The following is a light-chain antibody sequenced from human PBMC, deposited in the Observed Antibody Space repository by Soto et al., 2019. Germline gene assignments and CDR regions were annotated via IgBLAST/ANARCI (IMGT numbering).Light chain of an antibody. Sequence: DLQIAKSPSTLSESVAARVAIICRASQTISSWLAWYQQKPGKAPKLLIYKTSTLKSGVPSRFSGSGSGTEFSLTISSLQPDDFATYFCQHCNSYSEAFGQGTKVDI. J-gene: IGKJ1*01. V-gene: IGKV1-5*03. CDR2: KTS. CDR3: QHCNSYSEA. CDR1: QTISSW.